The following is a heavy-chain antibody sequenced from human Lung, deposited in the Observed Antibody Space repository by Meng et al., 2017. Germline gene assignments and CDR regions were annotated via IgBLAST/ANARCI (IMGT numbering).Heavy chain of an antibody. D-gene: IGHD3-10*01. CDR3: ARGVGFGELVDY. CDR2: INSDGSTT. J-gene: IGHJ4*02. CDR1: VFTFSTYW. Sequence: EVQLVESGGGLVQPGGSLRLTCAASVFTFSTYWMHWVRQAPGKGLVGVSSINSDGSTTNYAGSVKDRFTISRDNAKNTLYLQMNSLRAEDTAVYYCARGVGFGELVDYWGQGTLVTVSS. V-gene: IGHV3-74*01.